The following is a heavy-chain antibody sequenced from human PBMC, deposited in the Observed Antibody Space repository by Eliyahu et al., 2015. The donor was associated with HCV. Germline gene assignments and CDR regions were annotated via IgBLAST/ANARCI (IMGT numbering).Heavy chain of an antibody. V-gene: IGHV3-7*03. J-gene: IGHJ4*02. CDR3: ASGFPGPPSFDY. CDR2: IKQDGSEK. D-gene: IGHD2-2*03. Sequence: EVQLVESGGGLVQPGGSLRLXCAASGFTFSSYWMGWVRQAPGKGLEWVANIKQDGSEKYYVDSVKGRFTISRDNAKNSLYLQMNSLRAEDTAVYYCASGFPGPPSFDYWGQGTLVTVSS. CDR1: GFTFSSYW.